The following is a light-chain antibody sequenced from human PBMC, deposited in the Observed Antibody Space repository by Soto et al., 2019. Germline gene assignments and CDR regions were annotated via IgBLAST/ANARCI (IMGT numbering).Light chain of an antibody. V-gene: IGKV3-11*01. CDR2: EAS. CDR1: QSVSSY. Sequence: EIVLTQSPATLSLSPGERATLSCRASQSVSSYLAWYQQKPGQAPRLLIYEASNRATGIPARFSGSGSGTDFTLTISSLGTEDFAVYYCQQRSNWPLTFGGGTKVEIK. CDR3: QQRSNWPLT. J-gene: IGKJ4*01.